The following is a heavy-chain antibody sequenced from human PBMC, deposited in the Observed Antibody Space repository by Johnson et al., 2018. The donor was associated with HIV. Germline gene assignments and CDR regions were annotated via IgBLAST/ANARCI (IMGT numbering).Heavy chain of an antibody. V-gene: IGHV3-20*04. CDR2: INWNGGST. CDR1: GFTFDDYG. D-gene: IGHD1-26*01. Sequence: VQLVESGGDLVQPGGSLRLSCTASGFTFDDYGMSWVRQAPGKGLEWVSGINWNGGSTGYADSVKGRFTISRDNAKNSLYLQMNSLRAEDTALYYCARDRTGGSYPRAFDIWGQGTMVTVSS. J-gene: IGHJ3*02. CDR3: ARDRTGGSYPRAFDI.